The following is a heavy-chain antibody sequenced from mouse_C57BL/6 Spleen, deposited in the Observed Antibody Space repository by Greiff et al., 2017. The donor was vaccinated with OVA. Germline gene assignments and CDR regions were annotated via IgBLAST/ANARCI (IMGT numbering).Heavy chain of an antibody. CDR1: GFSFNTYA. D-gene: IGHD1-1*01. V-gene: IGHV10-1*01. J-gene: IGHJ1*03. CDR3: VRHRFITTLGGYFDV. CDR2: IRSKSNNYAT. Sequence: DVMLVESGGGLVQPKGSLKLSCAASGFSFNTYAMNWVRQAPGKGLEWVARIRSKSNNYATYYADSVKDRFTISRDDSESMLYLQMNNLKTEDTAMYYCVRHRFITTLGGYFDVWGTGTTVTVSS.